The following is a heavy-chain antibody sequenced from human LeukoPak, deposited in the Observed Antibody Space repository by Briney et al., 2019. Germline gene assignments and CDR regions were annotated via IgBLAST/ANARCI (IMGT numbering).Heavy chain of an antibody. CDR3: ARGYCSSTSCWFDY. CDR1: GGTFSSYA. Sequence: ASVKVSCKASGGTFSSYAISWVRQAPGQGLEWMGRIIPIFGTANYAQKFQGRVTITTDESTSTAYMELSSLRSEDTAVYYCARGYCSSTSCWFDYWGQGTLVTVSS. V-gene: IGHV1-69*05. CDR2: IIPIFGTA. D-gene: IGHD2-2*01. J-gene: IGHJ4*02.